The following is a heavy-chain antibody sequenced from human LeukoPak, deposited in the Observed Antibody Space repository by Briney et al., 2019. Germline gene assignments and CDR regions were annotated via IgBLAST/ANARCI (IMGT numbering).Heavy chain of an antibody. CDR3: ARASWISTADAVW. Sequence: GGSLRLSCEASGFTFGSFAMYWVRQAPGKGLDWIAGIFGSGGSPHYADSVKGRFTLSRDDLRNTVYLQLNNLRVEDTAIYYCARASWISTADAVWWGQGTQVTVSS. CDR2: IFGSGGSP. D-gene: IGHD2-2*03. CDR1: GFTFGSFA. J-gene: IGHJ4*02. V-gene: IGHV3-23*01.